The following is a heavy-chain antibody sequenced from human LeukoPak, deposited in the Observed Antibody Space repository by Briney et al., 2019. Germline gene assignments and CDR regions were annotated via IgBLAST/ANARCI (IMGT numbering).Heavy chain of an antibody. D-gene: IGHD3-10*01. V-gene: IGHV1-18*01. CDR2: ISAYNGNT. CDR1: GYTFTSYG. J-gene: IGHJ4*02. Sequence: ASVKVSCKASGYTFTSYGISWVRQAPGQGLEWMGWISAYNGNTNYAQKLQGRVTMTTDTSTSTAYMELRSLRSDDTAVHYCARDRRYYYGSGSSLTFDYWGQGTLVTVSS. CDR3: ARDRRYYYGSGSSLTFDY.